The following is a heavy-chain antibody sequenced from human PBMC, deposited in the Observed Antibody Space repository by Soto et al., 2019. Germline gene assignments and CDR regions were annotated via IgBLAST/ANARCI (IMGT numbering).Heavy chain of an antibody. CDR2: IIPMFGTV. D-gene: IGHD6-19*01. J-gene: IGHJ4*02. CDR1: GGTFSSFG. CDR3: AREATAHSSGWHF. V-gene: IGHV1-69*12. Sequence: QVQLVQSGAEVKKPGSSVKVSCKASGGTFSSFGIDWVRQAPGQGLEWMGDIIPMFGTVTYAQKFQGRVTITADESTTTVYMELSSLRSEDRAVYYCAREATAHSSGWHFWGQGTLVTVSS.